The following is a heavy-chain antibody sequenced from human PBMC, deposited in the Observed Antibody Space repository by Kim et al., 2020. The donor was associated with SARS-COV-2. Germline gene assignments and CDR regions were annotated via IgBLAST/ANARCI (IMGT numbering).Heavy chain of an antibody. Sequence: SETLSLTCTVSGGSVSSGSYYWSWIRQPPGKGLEWIGYIYYSGSTNYNPSLKSRVTISVDTSKNQFSLKLSSVTAADTAVYYCARGSWDCSGGSCPHYFDYWGQGTLVTVSS. CDR3: ARGSWDCSGGSCPHYFDY. V-gene: IGHV4-61*01. J-gene: IGHJ4*02. CDR1: GGSVSSGSYY. D-gene: IGHD2-15*01. CDR2: IYYSGST.